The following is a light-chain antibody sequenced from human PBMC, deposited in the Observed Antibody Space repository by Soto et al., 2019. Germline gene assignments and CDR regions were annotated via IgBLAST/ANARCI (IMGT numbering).Light chain of an antibody. CDR2: SDD. CDR1: SSNIGSNT. CDR3: ATWDDSLRGRV. V-gene: IGLV1-44*01. Sequence: QSVLTQPPSASGTPGQRVTISCSGSSSNIGSNTVNWYQQLPGTAPRLLIYSDDQRPSGVPDRFSGSKPGTSASLAISGLRSEDEADYYCATWDDSLRGRVFGGGTKLTVL. J-gene: IGLJ3*02.